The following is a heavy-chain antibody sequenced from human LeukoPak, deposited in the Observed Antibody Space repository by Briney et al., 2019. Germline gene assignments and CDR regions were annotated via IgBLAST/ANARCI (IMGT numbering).Heavy chain of an antibody. CDR1: GYTFTSYG. V-gene: IGHV1-18*01. CDR3: ARGPERAYYYDSSGYFDY. CDR2: ISAYNGNT. Sequence: ASVKVSCKASGYTFTSYGISWVRQAPGQGLEWMGWISAYNGNTNYAQKLQGRVTMTTDTSTSTAYMELRSLRSDDTAVYYCARGPERAYYYDSSGYFDYWGQGTLVTVSS. D-gene: IGHD3-22*01. J-gene: IGHJ4*02.